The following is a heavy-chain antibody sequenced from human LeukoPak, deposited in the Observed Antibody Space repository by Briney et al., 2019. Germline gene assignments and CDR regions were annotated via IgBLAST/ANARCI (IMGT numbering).Heavy chain of an antibody. CDR1: GFTFSSYS. D-gene: IGHD3-22*01. CDR2: ISSSSSTI. J-gene: IGHJ4*02. CDR3: ARTTRDSSGYSHFDY. Sequence: PGGSLRLSCAASGFTFSSYSMNWVRQAPGKGLEWVSYISSSSSTIYYADSVKGRFTISRDNAKNSLYLQMNSLRAEDTAVYYCARTTRDSSGYSHFDYWGQGTLVTVSS. V-gene: IGHV3-48*01.